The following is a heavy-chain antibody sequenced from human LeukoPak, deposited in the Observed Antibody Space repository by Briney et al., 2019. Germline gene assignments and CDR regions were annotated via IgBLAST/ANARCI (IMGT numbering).Heavy chain of an antibody. Sequence: GGSLRLSCAASGFTFSSYGMHWVRQAPGKGLEWVAVIWYDGSNKYYADSVKGRFTISRDNSKNTLYLQMNSLRAEDTAVYYCAKGSRVVPVAYCDYWGQGTLVTVSS. J-gene: IGHJ4*02. CDR1: GFTFSSYG. CDR3: AKGSRVVPVAYCDY. CDR2: IWYDGSNK. V-gene: IGHV3-33*06. D-gene: IGHD2-2*01.